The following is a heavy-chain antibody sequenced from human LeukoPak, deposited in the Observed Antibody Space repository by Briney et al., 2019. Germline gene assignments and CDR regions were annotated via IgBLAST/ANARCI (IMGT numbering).Heavy chain of an antibody. D-gene: IGHD5-18*01. CDR3: ARGQGTAMVTYYYYMDV. CDR2: INHSGST. J-gene: IGHJ6*03. Sequence: SETLSLTCAVYGGSFSGYYWSWIRQPPGKGLEWIGEINHSGSTNYNPSLKSRVTISVDTSKNQFSLKLSSVTAADTAVYYCARGQGTAMVTYYYYMDVWGQGTLVTVSS. CDR1: GGSFSGYY. V-gene: IGHV4-34*01.